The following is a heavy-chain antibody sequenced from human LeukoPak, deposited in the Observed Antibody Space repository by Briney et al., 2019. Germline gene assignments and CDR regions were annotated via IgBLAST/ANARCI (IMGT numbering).Heavy chain of an antibody. J-gene: IGHJ4*02. Sequence: GASVKVSCKASGGTFSSYAISWVRQAPGQGLEWMGRIIPILGIANYAQKFQGRVTITADKSTSTAYMELSSLRSEDTAVYYCARDRYGDGFAHLDYWGQGALVTVSS. CDR1: GGTFSSYA. D-gene: IGHD5-24*01. CDR3: ARDRYGDGFAHLDY. CDR2: IIPILGIA. V-gene: IGHV1-69*04.